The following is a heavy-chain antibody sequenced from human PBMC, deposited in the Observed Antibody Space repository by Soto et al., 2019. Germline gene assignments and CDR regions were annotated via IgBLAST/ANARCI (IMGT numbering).Heavy chain of an antibody. CDR1: GGSISSGGYS. V-gene: IGHV4-31*03. CDR2: IYYSGSP. D-gene: IGHD3-22*01. Sequence: SETLSLTCTVSGGSISSGGYSWSWIRQHPGKGLAWIGYIYYSGSPYYNPSLKIRVTISVDTSKNQFSLKLSSVTAADTAVYYWARGLLPDYWGQGTLVTVSS. CDR3: ARGLLPDY. J-gene: IGHJ4*02.